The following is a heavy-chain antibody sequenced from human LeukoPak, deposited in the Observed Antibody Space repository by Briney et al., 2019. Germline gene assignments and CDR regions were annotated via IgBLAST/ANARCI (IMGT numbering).Heavy chain of an antibody. Sequence: SETLSLTCTVSGGSISSYYWSWIRQPPGKGLEWIGYIYYSGSTNYNPSLKSRVTISVDTSKNQFSLKLSSVTAADTAVYYCARHPPYYYGSGSYYNGGPLLFDYWGQGTLVTVSS. D-gene: IGHD3-10*01. J-gene: IGHJ4*02. CDR1: GGSISSYY. CDR3: ARHPPYYYGSGSYYNGGPLLFDY. V-gene: IGHV4-59*08. CDR2: IYYSGST.